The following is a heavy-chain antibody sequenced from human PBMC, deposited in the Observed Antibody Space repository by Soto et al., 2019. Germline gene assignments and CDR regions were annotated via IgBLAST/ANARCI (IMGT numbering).Heavy chain of an antibody. CDR2: LYPSGDT. J-gene: IGHJ5*02. CDR1: GGSVTSFCYY. CDR3: TRQWDPPVSHGYES. D-gene: IGHD1-26*01. Sequence: ISLTCTVHGGSVTSFCYYWSWLRHCPGKGLEWLRHLYPSGDTNYHPPLNSPVAMSVDTPTHQFSLQLTSVTVADTAIYYYTRQWDPPVSHGYESWHQRILVTVSS. V-gene: IGHV4-31*01.